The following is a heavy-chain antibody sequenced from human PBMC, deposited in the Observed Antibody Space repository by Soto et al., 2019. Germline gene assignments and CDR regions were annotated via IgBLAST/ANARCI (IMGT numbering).Heavy chain of an antibody. Sequence: QVQLVQSGAEVKKPGASLKVSCKASGYTFSNFGVSWVRQAPGQGLEWIGWINPDNGDTNYGQKFQGRATMTTDTFANTADLEVRGLRSADTAVYYCVRGVRVSACLDYYMDVWGEGTTVTVSS. CDR1: GYTFSNFG. V-gene: IGHV1-18*01. CDR3: VRGVRVSACLDYYMDV. J-gene: IGHJ6*03. D-gene: IGHD3-10*02. CDR2: INPDNGDT.